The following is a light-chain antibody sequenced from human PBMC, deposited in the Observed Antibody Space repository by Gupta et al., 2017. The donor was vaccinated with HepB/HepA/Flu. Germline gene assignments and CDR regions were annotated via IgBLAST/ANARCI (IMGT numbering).Light chain of an antibody. CDR3: QQESDWPQS. Sequence: EIVMTQSPATLSVSPGERTTLSCRSSQSVSTNLAWYHQKPGRAPRLLIYGASTRAPGIPPRVSGRGSGTEFTLTISSLESEDFGVYFCQQESDWPQSFGQGTXLQIK. CDR2: GAS. J-gene: IGKJ2*03. CDR1: QSVSTN. V-gene: IGKV3-15*01.